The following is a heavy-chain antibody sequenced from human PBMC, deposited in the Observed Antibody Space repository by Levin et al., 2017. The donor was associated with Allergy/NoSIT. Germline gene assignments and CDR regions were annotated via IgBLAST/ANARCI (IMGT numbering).Heavy chain of an antibody. Sequence: ASVKVSCKASGYTFRVYGIIWVRQAPGEGLEWLGWISPNNGHTKVSHKVQGRVTMTIDASTTTAYLDIRSLTSDDTAVYYCARDLGTGWYDNAFEIWGQGTLVSVSS. J-gene: IGHJ3*02. CDR3: ARDLGTGWYDNAFEI. V-gene: IGHV1-18*01. CDR2: ISPNNGHT. CDR1: GYTFRVYG. D-gene: IGHD6-19*01.